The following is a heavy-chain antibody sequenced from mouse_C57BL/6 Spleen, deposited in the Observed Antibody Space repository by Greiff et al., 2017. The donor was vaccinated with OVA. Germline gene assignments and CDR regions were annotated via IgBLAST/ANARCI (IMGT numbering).Heavy chain of an antibody. V-gene: IGHV5-4*01. CDR1: GFTFSSYA. D-gene: IGHD1-1*01. CDR3: ARDRDGSSFFAY. J-gene: IGHJ3*01. Sequence: EVQRVESGGGLVKPGGSLKLSCAASGFTFSSYAMSWVRQTPEKRLEWVATISDGGSYTYYPDNVKGRFTISRDNAKNNLYLQMSHLKSEDTAMYYCARDRDGSSFFAYWGQGTLVTVSA. CDR2: ISDGGSYT.